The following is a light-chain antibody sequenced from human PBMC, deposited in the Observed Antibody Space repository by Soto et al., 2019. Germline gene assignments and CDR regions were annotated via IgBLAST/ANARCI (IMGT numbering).Light chain of an antibody. Sequence: EIVLTQSPGTLSLSPGERATLSCRASQSISSSSLAWYQQRPGQAPRLLIYGASNRATGIPDRFSVSGSGTDFTLTISRLEPEDFAVYYCQQYGSSPWTFGQGTKVDIK. J-gene: IGKJ1*01. V-gene: IGKV3-20*01. CDR2: GAS. CDR3: QQYGSSPWT. CDR1: QSISSSS.